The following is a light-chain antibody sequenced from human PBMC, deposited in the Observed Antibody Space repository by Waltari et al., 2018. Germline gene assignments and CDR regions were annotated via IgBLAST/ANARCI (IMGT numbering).Light chain of an antibody. J-gene: IGKJ4*01. CDR2: DAS. CDR1: QDISNY. V-gene: IGKV1-33*01. Sequence: DIQMTQSPSSLSASVGDRVTITCQASQDISNYLNWFQQKPGGAPKLLIFDASTLESGVPSRFSGSGSGTHFTFTIYSLQPEDIATDYCQQYDHLPLTFGGGTKVEIK. CDR3: QQYDHLPLT.